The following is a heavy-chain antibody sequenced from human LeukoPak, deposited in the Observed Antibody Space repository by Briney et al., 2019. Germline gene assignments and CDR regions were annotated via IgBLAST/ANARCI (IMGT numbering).Heavy chain of an antibody. D-gene: IGHD1-26*01. V-gene: IGHV4-34*01. J-gene: IGHJ4*02. CDR2: INHSGST. CDR3: AGALLGAYYFDF. Sequence: PSETLSLTCAVYGGSFSGYYWSWIRQPPGKGLEWIGEINHSGSTNYNPSLKSRVTISVDTSKNQLSLKLSSVTAADTAVYYCAGALLGAYYFDFWRQGTLVAVSS. CDR1: GGSFSGYY.